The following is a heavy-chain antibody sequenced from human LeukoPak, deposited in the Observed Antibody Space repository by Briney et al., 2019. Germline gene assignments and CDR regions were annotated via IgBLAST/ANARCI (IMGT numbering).Heavy chain of an antibody. CDR1: GYTFTSYY. V-gene: IGHV1-46*01. J-gene: IGHJ4*02. Sequence: ASVKVSCKTSGYTFTSYYIHWVRQAPGQGLEWMGIINPSGGSTTYAQKFQGRVTMTRDTSTSTVYMELSSLRSEDTAVYYCARAVLYGSGSTKGLYFDYWGQGTLVTVSS. CDR2: INPSGGST. CDR3: ARAVLYGSGSTKGLYFDY. D-gene: IGHD3-10*01.